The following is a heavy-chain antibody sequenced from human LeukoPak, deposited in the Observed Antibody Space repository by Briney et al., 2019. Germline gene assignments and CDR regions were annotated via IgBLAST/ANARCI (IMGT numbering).Heavy chain of an antibody. CDR1: GYTFTSYA. CDR3: ARSISVAYDY. Sequence: VASVKVSCKASGYTFTSYAMHWVRQAPGQRLEWMGWINAGNGNTKYSRKFQGRVTITRDTSASTAYMELSSLRSEDTAVYYCARSISVAYDYWGQGTLVTVSS. J-gene: IGHJ4*02. D-gene: IGHD6-19*01. CDR2: INAGNGNT. V-gene: IGHV1-3*01.